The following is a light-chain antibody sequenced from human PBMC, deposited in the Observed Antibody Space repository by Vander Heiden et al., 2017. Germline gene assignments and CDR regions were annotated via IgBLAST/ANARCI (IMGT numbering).Light chain of an antibody. CDR2: DVR. Sequence: QSALTQPASVSGSPGQSITISCPGPSSDIGTYNYVSWYRQDPGKAPKLIIYDVRHRPSGVSDRFSGSKSGNTASLTISGLQAEDEADYYCGSYTASSTLGLFGTGTKVTVL. CDR3: GSYTASSTLGL. V-gene: IGLV2-14*01. J-gene: IGLJ1*01. CDR1: SSDIGTYNY.